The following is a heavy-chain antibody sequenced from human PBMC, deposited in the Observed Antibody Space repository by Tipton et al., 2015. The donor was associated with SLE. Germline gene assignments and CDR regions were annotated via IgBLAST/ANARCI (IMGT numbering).Heavy chain of an antibody. J-gene: IGHJ3*01. CDR3: ARALPFNYDFWSGYSTDPFDV. D-gene: IGHD3-3*01. Sequence: TLSLTCTVSGGSISSSSYYWGWIRQPPGKRLEWIGSIYYSGSTYYNPSLKSRVTISVDTSKNQFSLKLTSVTAADTAVYYCARALPFNYDFWSGYSTDPFDVWGQGTMVTVSA. CDR2: IYYSGST. V-gene: IGHV4-39*07. CDR1: GGSISSSSYY.